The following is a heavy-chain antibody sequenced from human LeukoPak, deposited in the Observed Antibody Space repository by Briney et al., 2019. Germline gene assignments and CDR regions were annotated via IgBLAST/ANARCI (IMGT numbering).Heavy chain of an antibody. CDR2: FDPEDGET. CDR3: ATGIFRIAAAGTGAFDY. D-gene: IGHD6-13*01. CDR1: GYTLTELS. Sequence: GASVKVSCKVSGYTLTELSMHWVRQAPGKGLEWMGGFDPEDGETIYAQKFQGRVTMTEDTSTDTAYMELSSLRSADTAVYYCATGIFRIAAAGTGAFDYWGQGTLVTVSS. V-gene: IGHV1-24*01. J-gene: IGHJ4*02.